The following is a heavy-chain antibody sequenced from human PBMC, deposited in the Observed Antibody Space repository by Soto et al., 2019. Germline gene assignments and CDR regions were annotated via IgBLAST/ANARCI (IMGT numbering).Heavy chain of an antibody. V-gene: IGHV4-30-4*01. CDR1: GGSISSGDYY. CDR2: IYYSGST. D-gene: IGHD2-8*01. CDR3: SRGLRSNWFEP. J-gene: IGHJ5*02. Sequence: PSETLSLTCTVSGGSISSGDYYWSWIRQPPGKGLEWIGYIYYSGSTYYNPSPKSRVTISVDTSKNQFSLKLSSVTAADTAVYYCSRGLRSNWFEPWGQGTMGTGST.